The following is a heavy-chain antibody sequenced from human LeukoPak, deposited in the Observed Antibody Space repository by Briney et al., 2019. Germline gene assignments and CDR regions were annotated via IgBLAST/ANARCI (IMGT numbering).Heavy chain of an antibody. CDR3: AKERVEKYYYGSGSSPLYGMDV. D-gene: IGHD3-10*01. Sequence: GGSLRLSCAASGFTFSSYAMHWVRQAPGKGLEWVAVISYDGSNKYYADSVKGRFTISRDNSKNTLYLQMNSLRAEDTAVYYCAKERVEKYYYGSGSSPLYGMDVWGQGTTVTVSS. CDR1: GFTFSSYA. CDR2: ISYDGSNK. J-gene: IGHJ6*02. V-gene: IGHV3-30-3*01.